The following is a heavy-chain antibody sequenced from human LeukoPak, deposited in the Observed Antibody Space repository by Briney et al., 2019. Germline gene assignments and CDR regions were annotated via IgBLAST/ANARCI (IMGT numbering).Heavy chain of an antibody. J-gene: IGHJ4*02. V-gene: IGHV6-1*01. CDR2: THYRSKWYN. Sequence: SQTLSLTCDISGDSVSNDSVAWMWIRQSPSRGLEWVGRTHYRSKWYNDYAVSVKSRITINPDTSKNQFSLQLNSVTPEDTAVYYCARGPGPNFFDYWGQGTLVTVSS. CDR3: ARGPGPNFFDY. D-gene: IGHD3-10*01. CDR1: GDSVSNDSVA.